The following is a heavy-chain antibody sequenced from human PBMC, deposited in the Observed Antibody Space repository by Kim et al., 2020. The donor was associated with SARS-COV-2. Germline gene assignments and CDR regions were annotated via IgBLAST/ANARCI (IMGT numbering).Heavy chain of an antibody. V-gene: IGHV4-30-2*05. Sequence: TTSNPSLKTRLTMSVQHTKNQFPLQLSSVTAADTAVYYCARDQAGHFDYWGQGTLVTVSS. CDR3: ARDQAGHFDY. CDR2: T. D-gene: IGHD6-19*01. J-gene: IGHJ4*02.